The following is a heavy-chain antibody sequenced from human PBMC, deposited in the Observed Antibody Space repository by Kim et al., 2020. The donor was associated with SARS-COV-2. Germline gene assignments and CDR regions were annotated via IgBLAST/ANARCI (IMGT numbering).Heavy chain of an antibody. Sequence: SETLSLTCTVSGGSISSYYWSWIRQPPGKGLEWIGYIYYSGSTNYNPSLKSRFTISVDTSKNQFSLKLSSVTAADTAVYYCARGSYSSRHEQFDYWGQGTLVTVSS. D-gene: IGHD6-13*01. CDR2: IYYSGST. CDR1: GGSISSYY. CDR3: ARGSYSSRHEQFDY. V-gene: IGHV4-59*13. J-gene: IGHJ4*02.